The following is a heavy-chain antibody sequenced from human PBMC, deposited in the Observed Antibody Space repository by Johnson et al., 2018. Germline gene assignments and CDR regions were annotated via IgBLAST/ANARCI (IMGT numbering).Heavy chain of an antibody. CDR2: IRSKAYGGTT. V-gene: IGHV3-49*05. J-gene: IGHJ3*02. CDR1: GFTFGIYA. D-gene: IGHD6-6*01. CDR3: ILGIVPTDAFHI. Sequence: VQLQESGGGLVKPGRSLRLSCTASGFTFGIYAMSWFRQAPGKGREWVGFIRSKAYGGTTEYAASVKGRFTISRDESKSIAYLQMNRLTTEDTAGYYLILGIVPTDAFHIWGQGTMVTVSS.